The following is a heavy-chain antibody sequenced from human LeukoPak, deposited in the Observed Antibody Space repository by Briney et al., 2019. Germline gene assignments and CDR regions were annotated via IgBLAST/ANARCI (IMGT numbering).Heavy chain of an antibody. V-gene: IGHV3-11*01. CDR1: GFTFSDHY. CDR2: ISSSGSTI. Sequence: GGSLRLSCAASGFTFSDHYMSWIRQAPGKGLEWVSYISSSGSTIYYADSVKGRFTISRDNAKNSLYLQMNSLRAEDTAVYYCARAPHYYDSSGYRFDYWGQGTLVTVSS. CDR3: ARAPHYYDSSGYRFDY. J-gene: IGHJ4*02. D-gene: IGHD3-22*01.